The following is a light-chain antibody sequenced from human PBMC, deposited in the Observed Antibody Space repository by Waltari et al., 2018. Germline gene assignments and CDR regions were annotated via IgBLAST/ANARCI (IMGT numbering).Light chain of an antibody. Sequence: DIQLTQSPSFLSASVGYRVTITCRASQGISSYLVWFQQKPGKAPKLLIYAASTLQSGVPSRFSGSGSGTEFTLTISSLQPEDFATYYCQQLNHYPLTFGGGTKVEIK. CDR1: QGISSY. J-gene: IGKJ4*01. CDR2: AAS. V-gene: IGKV1-9*01. CDR3: QQLNHYPLT.